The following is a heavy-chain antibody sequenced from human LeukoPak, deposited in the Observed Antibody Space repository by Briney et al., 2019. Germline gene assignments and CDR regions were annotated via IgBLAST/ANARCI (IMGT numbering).Heavy chain of an antibody. CDR3: ARDHTSEKPSYYYDSSGYYFDY. Sequence: ASVKVSCKASGYTFTSYYMHWVRPAPGQGLEWMGIINPSGGSTSYAQKFQGRVTMTRDTSTSTVYMELSSLRSEDTAVYYCARDHTSEKPSYYYDSSGYYFDYWGQGTLVTVSS. J-gene: IGHJ4*02. D-gene: IGHD3-22*01. V-gene: IGHV1-46*01. CDR1: GYTFTSYY. CDR2: INPSGGST.